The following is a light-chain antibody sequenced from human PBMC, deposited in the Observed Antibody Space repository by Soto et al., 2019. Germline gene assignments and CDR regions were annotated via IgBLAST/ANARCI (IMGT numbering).Light chain of an antibody. CDR2: AVT. J-gene: IGLJ2*01. CDR1: SSDVGAYDR. Sequence: QSALTQPPSASGSPGQSVTISCTGTSSDVGAYDRVSWYQQHPGKPPKLIIYAVTDRTSGVPDRFSGSKSGNTASLTDSGLQAEDEADYYCTSYGGRDDTIFGGGTKLTVL. V-gene: IGLV2-8*01. CDR3: TSYGGRDDTI.